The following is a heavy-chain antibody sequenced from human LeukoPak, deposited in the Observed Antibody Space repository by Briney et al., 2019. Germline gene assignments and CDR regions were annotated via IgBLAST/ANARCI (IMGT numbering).Heavy chain of an antibody. D-gene: IGHD3-10*01. CDR3: AKVARQGWELLSYYFDY. V-gene: IGHV3-30-3*01. J-gene: IGHJ4*02. CDR1: GFTFSTYA. Sequence: PGRSLRLSCAGSGFTFSTYAMHWVRQAPGKGLEWVAVISYDGSNKYYADSVKGRFTISRDNSKKTLYLQMNSLRAEDTAVYYCAKVARQGWELLSYYFDYWGQGTLVTVSS. CDR2: ISYDGSNK.